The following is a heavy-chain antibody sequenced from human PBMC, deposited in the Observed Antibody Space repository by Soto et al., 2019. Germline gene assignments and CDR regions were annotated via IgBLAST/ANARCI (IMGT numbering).Heavy chain of an antibody. CDR2: IKDGGST. Sequence: QVQLQQWGAGLLKPSESLSLNCAVNGGSLSGYYWSWIRKPPGKGLEWIGEIKDGGSTNYSPSLRGXXTXSXXTSNNQFSLRLNSVTAADTGVYYCARGQEGVVATHWDQGALVTVSS. D-gene: IGHD5-12*01. J-gene: IGHJ4*02. CDR1: GGSLSGYY. CDR3: ARGQEGVVATH. V-gene: IGHV4-34*01.